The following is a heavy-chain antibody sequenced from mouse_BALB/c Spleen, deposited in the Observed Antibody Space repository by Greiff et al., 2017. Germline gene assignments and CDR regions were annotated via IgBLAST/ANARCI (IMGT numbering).Heavy chain of an antibody. CDR2: IRNKANGYTT. CDR1: GFTFTDYY. Sequence: EVKLVESGGGLVQPGGSLRLSCATSGFTFTDYYMSWVRQPPGKALEWLGFIRNKANGYTTEYSASVKGRFTISRDNSQSILYLQMNTLRAEDSATYYCARALYYYGSSYYAMDYWGQGTSVTVSS. CDR3: ARALYYYGSSYYAMDY. J-gene: IGHJ4*01. D-gene: IGHD1-1*01. V-gene: IGHV7-3*02.